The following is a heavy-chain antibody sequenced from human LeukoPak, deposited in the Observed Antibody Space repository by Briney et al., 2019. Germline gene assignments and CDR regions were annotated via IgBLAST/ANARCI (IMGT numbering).Heavy chain of an antibody. Sequence: SETLSLTCTVSGGSISSSSYYWGWIRQPPGKGLEWIGSIYYSGSTYYNPSLKSRVTISVDTSKNQFSRKLSSVTAADTAVYYCASQYDSSGYFSYWGQGTLVTVSS. CDR2: IYYSGST. CDR3: ASQYDSSGYFSY. J-gene: IGHJ4*02. D-gene: IGHD3-22*01. CDR1: GGSISSSSYY. V-gene: IGHV4-39*07.